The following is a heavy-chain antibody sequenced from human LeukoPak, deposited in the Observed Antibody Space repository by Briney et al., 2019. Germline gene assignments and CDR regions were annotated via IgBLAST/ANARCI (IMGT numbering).Heavy chain of an antibody. CDR3: ASGSYYDSTVGFDY. Sequence: GGSLRLSCAASGFTFSSYWMHWVRQAPGKGLVWVSRIDSDVSNTNYADSVKGRFTISRDNAKNTVYLQMNSLRAEDTAIYYCASGSYYDSTVGFDYWGQGTLVTVSS. D-gene: IGHD3-22*01. CDR2: IDSDVSNT. J-gene: IGHJ4*02. CDR1: GFTFSSYW. V-gene: IGHV3-74*01.